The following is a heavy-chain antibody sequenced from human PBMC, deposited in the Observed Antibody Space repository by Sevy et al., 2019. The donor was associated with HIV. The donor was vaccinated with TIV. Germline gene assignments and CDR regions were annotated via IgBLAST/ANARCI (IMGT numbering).Heavy chain of an antibody. J-gene: IGHJ6*02. Sequence: GGSLRLSCAASGFTFSSYGMHCVRQAPGKGLEWVAVISYDGSNKYYADSVKGRFTISRDNSKNTLYLQMNSLRAEDTAVYYCAKDFYGSGSYYYYYYGMDVWGQGTTVTVSS. CDR1: GFTFSSYG. D-gene: IGHD3-10*01. V-gene: IGHV3-30*18. CDR3: AKDFYGSGSYYYYYYGMDV. CDR2: ISYDGSNK.